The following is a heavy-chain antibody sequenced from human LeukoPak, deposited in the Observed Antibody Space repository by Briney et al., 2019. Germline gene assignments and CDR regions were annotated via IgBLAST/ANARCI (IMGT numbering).Heavy chain of an antibody. CDR3: ARDNSVGYYFDY. Sequence: SETLSLTCTVSGGSISSHYWSWIRQPPGKGLEGIGDIYYSGSTNYNPSLKSRVTISVDTSKNQFSLKLSSVTAADTAVYYCARDNSVGYYFDYWGQGTLVTVSS. D-gene: IGHD2-15*01. CDR1: GGSISSHY. J-gene: IGHJ4*02. V-gene: IGHV4-59*11. CDR2: IYYSGST.